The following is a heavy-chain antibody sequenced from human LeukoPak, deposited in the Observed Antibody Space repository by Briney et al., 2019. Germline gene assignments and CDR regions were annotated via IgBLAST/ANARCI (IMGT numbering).Heavy chain of an antibody. Sequence: SETLSLTCTVSGGSISSYFWSWIRQPPGKGLEWIGYISNSGSTNYNPSLKSRVTILMDTSKKQFSLKLSSVTAADTAVYFCARRKTTMVRGVIDYWGQGTLVTVSS. CDR3: ARRKTTMVRGVIDY. J-gene: IGHJ4*02. V-gene: IGHV4-59*01. CDR2: ISNSGST. D-gene: IGHD3-10*01. CDR1: GGSISSYF.